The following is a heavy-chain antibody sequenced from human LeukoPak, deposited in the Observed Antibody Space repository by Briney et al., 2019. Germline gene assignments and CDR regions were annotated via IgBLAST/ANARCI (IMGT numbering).Heavy chain of an antibody. J-gene: IGHJ5*02. CDR2: IYPGDSDT. CDR3: ARWYSSSWGNWFDP. D-gene: IGHD6-13*01. CDR1: EYSFTSYW. V-gene: IGHV5-51*01. Sequence: GESLKISCKGSEYSFTSYWIGWVRQMPGKGLDWMGIIYPGDSDTRYSPSFQGQVTISADKSISIAYLQWSSLKASDTAMYYCARWYSSSWGNWFDPWGQGTLVTVSS.